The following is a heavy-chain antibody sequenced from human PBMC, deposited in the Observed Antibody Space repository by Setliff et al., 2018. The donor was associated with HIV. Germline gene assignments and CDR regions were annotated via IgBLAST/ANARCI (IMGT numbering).Heavy chain of an antibody. CDR2: IIPISGAA. D-gene: IGHD2-2*01. CDR1: GGAFSNYG. V-gene: IGHV1-69*05. Sequence: SVKVSCKASGGAFSNYGMSWVRQAPGQGLEWMGGIIPISGAANYAQKFQGRVTITTDESTSTAYMELSGLRSEDTAVYYCARDFGGYCSSMSCPGLFDPWGQGTLVTVSS. CDR3: ARDFGGYCSSMSCPGLFDP. J-gene: IGHJ5*02.